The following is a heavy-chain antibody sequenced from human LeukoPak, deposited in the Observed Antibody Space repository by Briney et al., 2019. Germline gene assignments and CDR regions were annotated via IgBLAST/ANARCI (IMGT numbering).Heavy chain of an antibody. J-gene: IGHJ3*01. CDR2: IDPDGGNT. Sequence: ASVKVSCKASGYTFTDSYVHWVRQAPGQVLEWMGLIDPDGGNTNYAQNFQGRVTLTRDTSTSTLYMELSSLRSEDTAICYCARIRDGYNDAYDLWGQGTVVTVPS. D-gene: IGHD5-24*01. CDR1: GYTFTDSY. CDR3: ARIRDGYNDAYDL. V-gene: IGHV1-46*01.